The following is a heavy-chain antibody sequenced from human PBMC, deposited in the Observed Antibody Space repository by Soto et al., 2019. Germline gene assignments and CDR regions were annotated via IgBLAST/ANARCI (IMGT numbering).Heavy chain of an antibody. D-gene: IGHD2-2*01. CDR2: IYYSGST. CDR1: GGSISSSSYY. CDR3: AVHGYCSSTSWYGVSYFDY. Sequence: SETLSLTCTVSGGSISSSSYYWGWIRQPPGKGLEWIGSIYYSGSTYYNPSLKSRVTISVDTSKNQFSLKLSSVTAADTAVYYCAVHGYCSSTSWYGVSYFDYWGQGTTVTGSS. V-gene: IGHV4-39*01. J-gene: IGHJ4*02.